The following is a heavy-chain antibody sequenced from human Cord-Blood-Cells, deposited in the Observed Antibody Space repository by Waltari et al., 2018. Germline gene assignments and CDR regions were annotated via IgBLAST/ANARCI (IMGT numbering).Heavy chain of an antibody. CDR1: GGSISSSSYY. J-gene: IGHJ4*02. D-gene: IGHD1-26*01. CDR3: ARATISGSYFDY. CDR2: IYYSGST. Sequence: QLQLQESGPGLVKPSENLSLTCTVSGGSISSSSYYWGWIRQPPGKGLEWLGSIYYSGSTYHNPSLKSRVTRSVDTSKNQFSLKLSSVTAADTAVYYCARATISGSYFDYWGQGTLVTVSS. V-gene: IGHV4-39*01.